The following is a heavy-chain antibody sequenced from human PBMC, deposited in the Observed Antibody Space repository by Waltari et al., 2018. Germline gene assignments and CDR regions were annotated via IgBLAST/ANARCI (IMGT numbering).Heavy chain of an antibody. CDR1: GGTFSSYA. V-gene: IGHV1-69*13. J-gene: IGHJ2*01. CDR2: IIPIFGTA. Sequence: QVQLVQSGAEVKKPGSSVKVSCKASGGTFSSYAISWVRQAPGQGLEWMGGIIPIFGTANYAQKFQGRVTITADESTSTAYMELSSLRSEDTAVYYCARGQVATIRREYFNWYFDLWGRGTLVTVSS. CDR3: ARGQVATIRREYFNWYFDL. D-gene: IGHD5-12*01.